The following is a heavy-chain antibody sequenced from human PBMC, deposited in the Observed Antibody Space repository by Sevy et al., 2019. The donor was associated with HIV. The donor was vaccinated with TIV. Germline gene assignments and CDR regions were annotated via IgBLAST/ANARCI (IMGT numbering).Heavy chain of an antibody. D-gene: IGHD3-10*01. CDR2: IYYNGNT. CDR3: AGEKAWGRGYS. V-gene: IGHV4-59*08. CDR1: GGSITSLY. J-gene: IGHJ4*02. Sequence: SETLSLTCTVSGGSITSLYWGWIRQSPGKGLEWIANIYYNGNTNYNPSLKSRVTISLDTSKNQFSLRLSSVTAADTAIYYWAGEKAWGRGYSWCQGTLVTVSS.